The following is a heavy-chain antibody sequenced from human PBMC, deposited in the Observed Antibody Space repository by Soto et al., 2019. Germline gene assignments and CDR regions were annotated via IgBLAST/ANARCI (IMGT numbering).Heavy chain of an antibody. J-gene: IGHJ6*02. D-gene: IGHD5-18*01. CDR1: GGSISSGDYY. V-gene: IGHV4-30-4*01. CDR2: IYYSGST. CDR3: ARANSYGYGDDYYYYYGMDV. Sequence: SETLSLTCTVSGGSISSGDYYWSWIRQPPGKGLEWIGYIYYSGSTYYNPSLKSRVTISVDTSKNQFSLKLSSVTAADTAVYYCARANSYGYGDDYYYYYGMDVWGQGTTVTVSS.